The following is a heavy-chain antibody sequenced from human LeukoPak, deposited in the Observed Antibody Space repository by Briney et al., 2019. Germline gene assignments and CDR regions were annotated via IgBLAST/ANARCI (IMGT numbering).Heavy chain of an antibody. CDR2: IYHSGST. J-gene: IGHJ4*02. Sequence: PSETLSLTCAVSGGSISSGGYSWSCIRQPPGKGLEWIGYIYHSGSTYYNPSLKSRVTISVDRSKNQFSLKLSSVTAADTAVYYCDRSGPKGPFDYWGQGTLVTVSS. CDR1: GGSISSGGYS. CDR3: DRSGPKGPFDY. D-gene: IGHD1-14*01. V-gene: IGHV4-30-2*01.